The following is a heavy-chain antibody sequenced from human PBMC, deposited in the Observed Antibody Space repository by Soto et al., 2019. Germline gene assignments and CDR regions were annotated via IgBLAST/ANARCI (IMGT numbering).Heavy chain of an antibody. CDR1: GFPLSSYA. V-gene: IGHV3-23*01. CDR2: ISARGSDT. CDR3: AKTIVPAGIDAFDV. J-gene: IGHJ3*01. Sequence: EVQLLESGGDLIQAGGSLRLTCSASGFPLSSYALTWVRQGPGKGRGWVPVISARGSDTFFRDSVKGRFTISRDTSKNTLYLQMTSLRVEDTAVYYCAKTIVPAGIDAFDVWGRGTMVTVSS. D-gene: IGHD2-2*02.